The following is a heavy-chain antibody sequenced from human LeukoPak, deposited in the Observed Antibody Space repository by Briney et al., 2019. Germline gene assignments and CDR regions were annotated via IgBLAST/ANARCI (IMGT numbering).Heavy chain of an antibody. CDR2: ISGSGGST. Sequence: GGSLRLSCAASGFTFSSYAMSWVRQAPGKGLEWVSAISGSGGSTYYADSVKGRFTISRDNSKNTLYLQMNSLRAEDTAVYYCARDRSSWTYYFDYWGQGTLVTVSS. V-gene: IGHV3-23*01. J-gene: IGHJ4*02. CDR1: GFTFSSYA. D-gene: IGHD6-13*01. CDR3: ARDRSSWTYYFDY.